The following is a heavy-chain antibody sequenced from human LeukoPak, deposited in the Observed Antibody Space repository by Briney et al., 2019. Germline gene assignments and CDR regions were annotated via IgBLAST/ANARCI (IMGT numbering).Heavy chain of an antibody. CDR3: ARDYYDSSGNQNFDY. Sequence: GGSLRLSCAASGFTFSSYEMNWVRQAPGKGLEWVSYISSSGSTIYYADSVKGRFTISRDNAKNSLYLQMNSLRDEDTAVYYCARDYYDSSGNQNFDYWGQGTLVTVSS. CDR1: GFTFSSYE. CDR2: ISSSGSTI. J-gene: IGHJ4*02. V-gene: IGHV3-48*03. D-gene: IGHD3-22*01.